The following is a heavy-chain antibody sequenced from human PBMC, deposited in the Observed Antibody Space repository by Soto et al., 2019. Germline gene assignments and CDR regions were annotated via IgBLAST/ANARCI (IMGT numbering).Heavy chain of an antibody. V-gene: IGHV4-31*03. Sequence: QLQLQESGPGLVKPSQTLSLACTVSGGSFSSGGYYWSWIRQLPGKGLEWIGYIYYSGSTYYNPSLKGRFTISLDTSKNRCSLKLSSVTAADTAVYYCARATSFSGHHGYWGQGTLVTVSS. D-gene: IGHD2-8*02. CDR1: GGSFSSGGYY. CDR2: IYYSGST. CDR3: ARATSFSGHHGY. J-gene: IGHJ4*02.